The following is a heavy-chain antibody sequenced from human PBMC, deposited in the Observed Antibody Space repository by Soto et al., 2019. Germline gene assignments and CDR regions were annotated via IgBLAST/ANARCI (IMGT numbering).Heavy chain of an antibody. V-gene: IGHV3-23*01. CDR1: GFTFSDYG. CDR3: AKPLWFGESVFDP. CDR2: IRGSAGNT. Sequence: EVQLSQSGGGLVQPGGSLRLSCAASGFTFSDYGMSWVRQAPGQGLEWVSTIRGSAGNTYYVDSVKGRFTISRDDSTNTVYLQMISLRAEDTAVYYCAKPLWFGESVFDPWGQGTLVIVSS. D-gene: IGHD3-10*01. J-gene: IGHJ5*02.